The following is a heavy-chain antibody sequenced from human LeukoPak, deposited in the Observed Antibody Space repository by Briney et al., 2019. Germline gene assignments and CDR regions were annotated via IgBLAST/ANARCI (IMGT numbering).Heavy chain of an antibody. D-gene: IGHD1-14*01. J-gene: IGHJ5*02. CDR2: ISWDGDNT. CDR3: AKGTGKSTLNWFDP. Sequence: PGGSLRLSCAASGFTFDDYTMHWVRQAPGKGLEWVSLISWDGDNTYYADSVKGRFTISRDNSKNSLYLQMNSLRTEDTASYYCAKGTGKSTLNWFDPWGQGTLVTVSS. CDR1: GFTFDDYT. V-gene: IGHV3-43*01.